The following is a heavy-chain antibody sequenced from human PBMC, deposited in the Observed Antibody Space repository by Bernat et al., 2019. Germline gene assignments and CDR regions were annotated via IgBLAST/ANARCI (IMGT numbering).Heavy chain of an antibody. CDR2: ISAYNGNT. CDR1: GYTFTSYG. D-gene: IGHD3-9*01. CDR3: ARDHYDILSGYDNEHPRGGSWFDH. Sequence: QVQLVQSGAEVKKPGASVKVSCKASGYTFTSYGISWVRQAPGQGLEWMGWISAYNGNTNYAQKHQGRVTMTTDTSTSTAYMELRSLRSDDTAVYYCARDHYDILSGYDNEHPRGGSWFDHWGQGTLVTVSS. V-gene: IGHV1-18*01. J-gene: IGHJ5*02.